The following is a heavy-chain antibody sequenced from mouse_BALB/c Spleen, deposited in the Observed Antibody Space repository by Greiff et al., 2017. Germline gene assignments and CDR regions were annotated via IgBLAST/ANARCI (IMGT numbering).Heavy chain of an antibody. CDR2: ISSGSSTI. J-gene: IGHJ2*01. Sequence: EVKVVESGGGLVQPGGSRKLSCAASGFTFSSFGMHWVRQAPEKGLEWVAYISSGSSTIYYADTVKGRFTISRDNPKNTLFLQMTSLRSEDTAMYYCARHKGYRYDEGYFDYWGQGTTLTVSS. CDR1: GFTFSSFG. CDR3: ARHKGYRYDEGYFDY. D-gene: IGHD2-14*01. V-gene: IGHV5-17*02.